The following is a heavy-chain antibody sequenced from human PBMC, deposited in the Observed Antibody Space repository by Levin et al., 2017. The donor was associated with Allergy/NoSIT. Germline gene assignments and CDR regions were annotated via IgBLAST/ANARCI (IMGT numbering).Heavy chain of an antibody. CDR2: IYSSGTT. J-gene: IGHJ1*01. Sequence: SQTLSLTCTVSGGSISSYYWSWIRQPPGKGLEWIGHIYSSGTTNYNPSLKSRVTISVDTSKNQFSLNLKSVTAADTAVYYCARGGIAAAGAEYFQHWGQGTLVTVSS. CDR1: GGSISSYY. V-gene: IGHV4-59*01. D-gene: IGHD6-13*01. CDR3: ARGGIAAAGAEYFQH.